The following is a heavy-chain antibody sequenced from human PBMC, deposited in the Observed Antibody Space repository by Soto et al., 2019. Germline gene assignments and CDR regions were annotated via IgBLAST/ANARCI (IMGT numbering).Heavy chain of an antibody. CDR2: IYYSGTT. V-gene: IGHV4-59*01. Sequence: QVQLQESGPGLVKPSETLSLTCTVSGGSISSYYWSWIRQPPGKGLEWIGHIYYSGTTNYSPSLKSSVTISVDTSKSQLSLKLSSVTAADTAVYYCARVRDCSGGTCYSWWFDPWGQGPLVTVSS. D-gene: IGHD2-15*01. CDR1: GGSISSYY. CDR3: ARVRDCSGGTCYSWWFDP. J-gene: IGHJ5*02.